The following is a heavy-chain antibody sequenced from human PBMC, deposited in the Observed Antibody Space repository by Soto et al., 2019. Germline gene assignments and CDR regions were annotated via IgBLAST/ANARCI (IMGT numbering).Heavy chain of an antibody. CDR1: GGSISSYY. CDR3: GRLEVGSNYYYYYMDV. J-gene: IGHJ6*03. V-gene: IGHV4-59*08. CDR2: IYYSGST. Sequence: SETLSLTCTVSGGSISSYYWSWIRQPPGKGLEWIGYIYYSGSTNYNPSLKSRVTISVDTSKNQFSLKLSSVTAADTAVYYYGRLEVGSNYYYYYMDVWGKGTTVTVSS. D-gene: IGHD1-26*01.